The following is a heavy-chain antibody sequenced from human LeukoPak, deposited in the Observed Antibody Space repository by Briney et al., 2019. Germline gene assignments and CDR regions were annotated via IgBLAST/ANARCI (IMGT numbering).Heavy chain of an antibody. CDR3: ARDVDRPDGIMITFGGVLTKGQNYFDY. V-gene: IGHV6-1*01. CDR1: GDSVSSNSAA. D-gene: IGHD3-16*01. Sequence: SQTLSLTCAISGDSVSSNSAAWNWIRQSPSRGLEWLGRTYYRSKWYNDYAVSVKSRITINPDTSKNQFSLQLNSVTPEDTAVYYCARDVDRPDGIMITFGGVLTKGQNYFDYWGQGTLVTVSS. CDR2: TYYRSKWYN. J-gene: IGHJ4*02.